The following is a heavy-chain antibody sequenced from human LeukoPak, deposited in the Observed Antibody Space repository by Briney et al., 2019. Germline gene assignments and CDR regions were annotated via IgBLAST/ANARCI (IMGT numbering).Heavy chain of an antibody. J-gene: IGHJ5*02. Sequence: PSETLSLTCAVYGGSFSGYYWSWIRQPPGKGLEWIGEINHSGSTNYNPSLKSRVTISVDTSKNQFSLKLSSVTAADTAVYYCASSPIAGMFDPWGQGTLVTVSS. D-gene: IGHD6-13*01. V-gene: IGHV4-34*01. CDR3: ASSPIAGMFDP. CDR2: INHSGST. CDR1: GGSFSGYY.